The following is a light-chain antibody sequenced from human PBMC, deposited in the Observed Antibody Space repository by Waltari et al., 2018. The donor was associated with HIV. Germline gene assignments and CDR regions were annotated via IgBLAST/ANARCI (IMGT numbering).Light chain of an antibody. Sequence: DIQLTQSPSFLSASVGDRVTVTCRAGQGISTYLAWYQQKPGKAPKLLIYAASTLQTGVPSRFSGSGSGTEFTLTISSLQPEDVATYYCQQVNMPFTFRPGTKVDIK. J-gene: IGKJ3*01. CDR3: QQVNMPFT. CDR1: QGISTY. V-gene: IGKV1-9*01. CDR2: AAS.